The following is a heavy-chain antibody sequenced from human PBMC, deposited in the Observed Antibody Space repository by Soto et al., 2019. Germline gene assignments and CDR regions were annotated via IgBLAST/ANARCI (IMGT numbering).Heavy chain of an antibody. J-gene: IGHJ3*01. Sequence: GGSQRLSCAASGFSFSRYGVHWVRHAPGKGLEWVAVFSYDKSTTFYADPVKGRFTISRDNSKNTLFLQMNSLRPEDTAVYYCSKARIGSYDSDAFDVWGQGTMVTVSS. CDR3: SKARIGSYDSDAFDV. CDR2: FSYDKSTT. V-gene: IGHV3-30*18. CDR1: GFSFSRYG. D-gene: IGHD5-18*01.